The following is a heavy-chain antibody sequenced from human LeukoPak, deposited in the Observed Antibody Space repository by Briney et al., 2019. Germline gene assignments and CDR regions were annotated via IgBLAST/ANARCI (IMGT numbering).Heavy chain of an antibody. J-gene: IGHJ6*03. CDR1: GGSFSGYY. CDR3: ARGQGGSYYYYYYYMDV. CDR2: INRSGST. D-gene: IGHD1-26*01. V-gene: IGHV4-34*01. Sequence: PSETLSLTCAVYGGSFSGYYWSWIRQPPGKGLEWIGEINRSGSTNYNPSLKSRVTISVDTSKNQFSLKLSSVTAADTAVYYCARGQGGSYYYYYYYMDVWGKGTTVTVSS.